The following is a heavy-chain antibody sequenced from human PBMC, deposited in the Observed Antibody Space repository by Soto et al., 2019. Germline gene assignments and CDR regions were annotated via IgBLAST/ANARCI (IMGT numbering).Heavy chain of an antibody. Sequence: QVQLQESGPGLVKPSETLSLTCTVSGGSISSYYWSWIRQPPGKGLEWIGYIYYSGSTNYNPSLKRRPIIAEDSAKTQCPQRLCFVTGAEAVVYYGERSYGGGYSLDVFDIWGQGTMVTVSS. CDR1: GGSISSYY. D-gene: IGHD5-18*01. V-gene: IGHV4-59*01. CDR2: IYYSGST. CDR3: ERSYGGGYSLDVFDI. J-gene: IGHJ3*02.